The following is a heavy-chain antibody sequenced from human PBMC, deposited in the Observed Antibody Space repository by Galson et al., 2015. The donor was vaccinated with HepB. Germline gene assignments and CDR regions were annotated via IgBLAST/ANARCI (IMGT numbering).Heavy chain of an antibody. Sequence: SLRLSCAASGFTFNNYAMSWVRQAPGKGLEWVSTISNGAGSTYYADSVKGRFTISRDNSKNTLYRQMNSLRAEDTTVYYCAKGVMAATTLFDCWGQGTLVTVSS. CDR2: ISNGAGST. V-gene: IGHV3-23*01. J-gene: IGHJ4*02. CDR3: AKGVMAATTLFDC. CDR1: GFTFNNYA. D-gene: IGHD1-26*01.